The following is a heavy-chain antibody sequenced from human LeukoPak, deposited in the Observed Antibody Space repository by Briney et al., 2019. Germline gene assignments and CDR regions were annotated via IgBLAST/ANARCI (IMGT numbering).Heavy chain of an antibody. CDR1: GFTFSSYG. D-gene: IGHD2-2*01. V-gene: IGHV3-23*01. Sequence: GGSLRLSCAASGFTFSSYGMSWVRQAPGKGLEWVSSISGSGGTTYYADSVKGRFTISRDNSKNAVYLQMNTLRAEDTAIYYCARGGSSSAFYWGQGTLVTASS. CDR2: ISGSGGTT. CDR3: ARGGSSSAFY. J-gene: IGHJ4*02.